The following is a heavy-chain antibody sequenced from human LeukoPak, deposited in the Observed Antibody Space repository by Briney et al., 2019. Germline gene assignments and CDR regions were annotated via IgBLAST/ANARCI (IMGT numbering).Heavy chain of an antibody. CDR3: ARVGGYCSSTSCPYGMDV. CDR1: GFTFSSYG. CDR2: ISYEGSNK. Sequence: GGSLSLSCAASGFTFSSYGMHWVRQAPGKGLEGGAVISYEGSNKYHADSVKGRFIISRENAKNSLYLQMNSLRAEDTAVYYCARVGGYCSSTSCPYGMDVWGEGSKVTVPS. J-gene: IGHJ6*02. D-gene: IGHD2-2*01. V-gene: IGHV3-30*03.